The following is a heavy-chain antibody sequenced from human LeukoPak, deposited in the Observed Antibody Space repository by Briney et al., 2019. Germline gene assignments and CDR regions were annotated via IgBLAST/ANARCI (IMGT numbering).Heavy chain of an antibody. CDR2: IYSGGST. CDR3: VRDRGTTSSAGYYFDY. V-gene: IGHV3-53*01. CDR1: GFTVSSNY. J-gene: IGHJ4*02. D-gene: IGHD6-6*01. Sequence: GGSLRLSCAASGFTVSSNYMSWVRQAPGKGLEWVSVIYSGGSTYYADSVKGRFTISRDNSKNTLYLQMNSLRAEDTAVYYCVRDRGTTSSAGYYFDYWGQGTLVTVSS.